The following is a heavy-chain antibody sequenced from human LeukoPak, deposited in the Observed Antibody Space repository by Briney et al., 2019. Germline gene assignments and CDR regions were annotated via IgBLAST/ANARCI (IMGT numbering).Heavy chain of an antibody. CDR3: ATTGYSSSWYQVYYYYGMDV. Sequence: GGSLRLSCAASGFTFSSYWMSWVRQAPGKGLEWVANIKQDGSEKYYVDSVKSRFTISRDNAKNSLYLQMNSLRAEDTAVYYCATTGYSSSWYQVYYYYGMDVWGQGTTVTVSS. D-gene: IGHD6-13*01. CDR2: IKQDGSEK. V-gene: IGHV3-7*03. CDR1: GFTFSSYW. J-gene: IGHJ6*02.